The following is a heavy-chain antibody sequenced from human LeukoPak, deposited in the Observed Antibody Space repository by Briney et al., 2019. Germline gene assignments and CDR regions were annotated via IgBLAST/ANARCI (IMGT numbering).Heavy chain of an antibody. CDR2: ISAYNGNT. CDR1: GYTFTSYG. J-gene: IGHJ4*02. D-gene: IGHD2-15*01. CDR3: ATNPALYCIAGSCYSAD. Sequence: ASVKVSCKASGYTFTSYGISWVRQAPGQGLEWMGWISAYNGNTNYAQKLQGRVTITTDTSTSTAYMEMRSLRSDDTAVYYCATNPALYCIAGSCYSADWGQGTLVTVSS. V-gene: IGHV1-18*01.